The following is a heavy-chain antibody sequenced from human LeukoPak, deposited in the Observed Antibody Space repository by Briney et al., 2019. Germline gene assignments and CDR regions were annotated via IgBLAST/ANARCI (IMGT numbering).Heavy chain of an antibody. CDR3: ARVGYSSSWVNWFDP. CDR2: MNPNSGNT. D-gene: IGHD6-13*01. V-gene: IGHV1-8*01. J-gene: IGHJ5*02. Sequence: ASVKVSCKASGYTFTSYDINWVRQATGQGLEWMGWMNPNSGNTGYAQKFQGRVTMTRNTSISTAYMELSSLRSEDTAVYYCARVGYSSSWVNWFDPWGQGTLVTVSS. CDR1: GYTFTSYD.